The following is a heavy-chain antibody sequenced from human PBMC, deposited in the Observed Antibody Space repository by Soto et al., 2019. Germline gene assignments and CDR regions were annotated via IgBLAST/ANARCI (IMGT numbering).Heavy chain of an antibody. CDR2: IYYSGST. Sequence: KASETLSLTCTVSGGSVSSGSYYWSWIRQPPGKGLEWIGYIYYSGSTNYNPSLKSRVTISVDTSKNQFSLKLSSVTAADTAVYYCAGNEGRREWLPSYYYYGMDVWGQGTTVTVSS. D-gene: IGHD3-3*01. J-gene: IGHJ6*02. CDR1: GGSVSSGSYY. V-gene: IGHV4-61*01. CDR3: AGNEGRREWLPSYYYYGMDV.